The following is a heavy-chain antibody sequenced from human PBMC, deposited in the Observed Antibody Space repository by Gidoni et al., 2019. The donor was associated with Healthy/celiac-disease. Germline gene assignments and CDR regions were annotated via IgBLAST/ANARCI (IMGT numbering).Heavy chain of an antibody. CDR1: GFPFSSYW. V-gene: IGHV3-7*03. CDR2: IKQDGSEK. CDR3: ARDYYDSSGYYLPGY. D-gene: IGHD3-22*01. J-gene: IGHJ4*02. Sequence: EVQLVESGGGLVQPGGSLRLSCAASGFPFSSYWMSWVRQAPGKGLEWGANIKQDGSEKYYVDSVKGRCTISRDNAKNSLYLQMNSLRAEDTAVYYCARDYYDSSGYYLPGYWGQGTLVTVSS.